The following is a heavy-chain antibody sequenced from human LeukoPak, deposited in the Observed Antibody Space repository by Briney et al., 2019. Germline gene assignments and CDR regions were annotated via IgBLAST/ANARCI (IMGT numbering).Heavy chain of an antibody. CDR2: ISGDGGST. CDR3: AKDPTADMVRARAGYFDY. CDR1: GFTFDDYS. Sequence: GGSLRLSCAASGFTFDDYSMHWVRQAPGKGLEWVSLISGDGGSTYYADSVKGRFTISRDNSKNSLYLQMNSLRTEDTALYYCAKDPTADMVRARAGYFDYWGQGTLVTVSS. J-gene: IGHJ4*02. V-gene: IGHV3-43*02. D-gene: IGHD3-10*01.